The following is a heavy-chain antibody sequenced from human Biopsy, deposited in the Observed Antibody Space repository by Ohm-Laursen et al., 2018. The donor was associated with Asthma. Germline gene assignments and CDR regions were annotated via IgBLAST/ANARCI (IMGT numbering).Heavy chain of an antibody. CDR2: VYYSGST. D-gene: IGHD2-21*02. CDR3: ARGVDRVTGLLDHFDS. Sequence: LSLTCTVSGGSINNFYWSWIRQPPGKGLESIGHVYYSGSTNYNPSLKSRVTISIDASKNQFSLKLTSVTAADTAVYYCARGVDRVTGLLDHFDSWGQGTLVTVSS. V-gene: IGHV4-59*01. CDR1: GGSINNFY. J-gene: IGHJ4*02.